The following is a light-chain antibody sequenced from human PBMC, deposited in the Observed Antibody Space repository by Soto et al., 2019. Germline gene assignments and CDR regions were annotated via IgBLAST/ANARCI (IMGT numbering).Light chain of an antibody. CDR1: QNISNH. CDR2: AAS. J-gene: IGKJ1*01. Sequence: IQMTPSPSSLSPSVGSRFTITFLASQNISNHLNWYQQKPGKAPKLLIFAASSLQSGVPSRFSGSRSGPDFTLTISSLQPEDFATYYCQQCYSSLPTFGEGTKVDIK. CDR3: QQCYSSLPT. V-gene: IGKV1-39*01.